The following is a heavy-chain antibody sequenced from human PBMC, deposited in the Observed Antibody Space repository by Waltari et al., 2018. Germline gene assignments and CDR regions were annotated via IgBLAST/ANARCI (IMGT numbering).Heavy chain of an antibody. J-gene: IGHJ4*02. Sequence: QVQLQESGPGLVKPSETLSLTCTVSGYSISSGYSWGWIRQPPGKGLEWIGSIYHSGRTYYNPSLKSRVTISVDTSKNQFSLKLSSVTAADTAVYYCARSDILTGPGYWGQGTLVTVSS. D-gene: IGHD3-9*01. V-gene: IGHV4-38-2*02. CDR2: IYHSGRT. CDR1: GYSISSGYS. CDR3: ARSDILTGPGY.